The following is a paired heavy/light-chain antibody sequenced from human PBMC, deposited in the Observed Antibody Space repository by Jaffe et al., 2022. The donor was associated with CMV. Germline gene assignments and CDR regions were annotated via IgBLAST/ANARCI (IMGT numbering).Heavy chain of an antibody. J-gene: IGHJ1*01. Sequence: EVQLVESGGGLVQPGGSLRLSCAASGFTFSSYEMNWVRQAPGKGLEWVSYISISGTTIYYADSVKGRFTISRDNAKNSLYLQMNSLRAEDTAVYYCAREFYDSSGYQYFQHWGQGTLVTVSS. V-gene: IGHV3-48*03. CDR3: AREFYDSSGYQYFQH. CDR2: ISISGTTI. CDR1: GFTFSSYE. D-gene: IGHD3-22*01.
Light chain of an antibody. J-gene: IGKJ4*01. V-gene: IGKV3-15*01. CDR1: QSVGYN. CDR3: QHYYKYPLT. CDR2: GTS. Sequence: EIVMTQSPATLSVSPGERATLSCRASQSVGYNLAWYQQKPGQAPRLLIYGTSTRATGIPARFSGSGSGTEFTLTISSLQSDDFAVYYCQHYYKYPLTFGGGTTVEIE.